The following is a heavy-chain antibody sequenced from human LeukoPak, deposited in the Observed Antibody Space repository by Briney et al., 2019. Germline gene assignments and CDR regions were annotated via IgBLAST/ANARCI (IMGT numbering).Heavy chain of an antibody. Sequence: GGSLRLSCAASGFTFSSYWMSWVRQAPGKGLEWVANIKQDGSEKYYVDSVKGRFTISRDNTKNSLYLQMNSLRAEDTAVYYCARSIPYGTTWYGRPDNWGQGTLVTVSS. V-gene: IGHV3-7*03. CDR2: IKQDGSEK. CDR1: GFTFSSYW. D-gene: IGHD6-13*01. CDR3: ARSIPYGTTWYGRPDN. J-gene: IGHJ4*02.